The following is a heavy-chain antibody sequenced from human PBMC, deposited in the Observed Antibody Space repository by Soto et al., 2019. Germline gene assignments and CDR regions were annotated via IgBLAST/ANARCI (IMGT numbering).Heavy chain of an antibody. CDR3: ARLVVVAPVANA. V-gene: IGHV4-38-2*01. D-gene: IGHD2-2*01. CDR2: IYHAGRP. CDR1: GDSIASSYY. Sequence: SETLSLTCDVSGDSIASSYYWGWIRQPPGKGLEWIGSIYHAGRPYYNASLQSRATISVDTSKNQLSLKLRSVTAADTAVYYCARLVVVAPVANAWGQGTLVTVSS. J-gene: IGHJ5*02.